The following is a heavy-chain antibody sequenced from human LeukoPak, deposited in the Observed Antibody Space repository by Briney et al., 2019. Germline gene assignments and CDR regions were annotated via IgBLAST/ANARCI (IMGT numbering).Heavy chain of an antibody. V-gene: IGHV3-30*02. CDR1: GFTFSNYG. CDR2: IWYDGSKN. D-gene: IGHD3-10*01. CDR3: VKDRHFYYGSGSLLEY. J-gene: IGHJ4*02. Sequence: PGGSLRLSCAASGFTFSNYGMQWVRQARGKGLEWVAVIWYDGSKNYYADSVKGRFTISRDNSKNTLYLQMNSLRAEDTAVYYCVKDRHFYYGSGSLLEYRGQGTLVTVSS.